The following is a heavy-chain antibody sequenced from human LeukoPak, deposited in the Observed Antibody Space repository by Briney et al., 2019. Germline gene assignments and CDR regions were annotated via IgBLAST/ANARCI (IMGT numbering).Heavy chain of an antibody. CDR1: GFTFSSYS. Sequence: GGSLRLSCAACGFTFSSYSMNWVRQAPGKGLEWVSSISGSSTYIYYADSVKGRFTISRDNAKNSLYLQMNSLRAEDTAVYYCARDRGNSGFSDYWGQGTLVTVSS. V-gene: IGHV3-21*01. CDR3: ARDRGNSGFSDY. J-gene: IGHJ4*02. CDR2: ISGSSTYI. D-gene: IGHD6-19*01.